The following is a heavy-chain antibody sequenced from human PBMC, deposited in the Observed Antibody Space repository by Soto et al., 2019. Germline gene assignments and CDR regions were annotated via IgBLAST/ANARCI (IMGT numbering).Heavy chain of an antibody. CDR3: ARGSRAYGDLDI. V-gene: IGHV4-59*01. CDR1: GGSISSYY. Sequence: PSETLSLTCTVSGGSISSYYWSWIRQPPGKGLEWIGYIYYSGSTNYNPSLKSRVTISVDTSKNQFSLKLSSVTAADTAVYYCARGSRAYGDLDIWGQGTMVTVS. CDR2: IYYSGST. J-gene: IGHJ3*02. D-gene: IGHD4-17*01.